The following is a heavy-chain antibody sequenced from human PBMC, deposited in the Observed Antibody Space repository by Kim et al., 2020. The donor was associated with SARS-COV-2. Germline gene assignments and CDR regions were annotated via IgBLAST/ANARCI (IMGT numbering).Heavy chain of an antibody. CDR1: GFTFSSYA. D-gene: IGHD3-10*01. CDR3: ARHYYYGSGSYLYYYYGMDV. J-gene: IGHJ6*02. Sequence: GGSLRLSCAASGFTFSSYAMHWVRQAPGKGLEWVAVISYDGSNKYYADSVKGRFTISRDNSKNTLYLQMNSLRAEDTAVYYCARHYYYGSGSYLYYYYGMDVWGQGTTVTVSS. V-gene: IGHV3-30*04. CDR2: ISYDGSNK.